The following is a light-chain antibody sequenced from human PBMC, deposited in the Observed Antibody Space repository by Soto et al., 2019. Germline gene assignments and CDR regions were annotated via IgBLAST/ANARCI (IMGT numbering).Light chain of an antibody. CDR3: CSYAGSYRYV. CDR1: SSDVGGYNY. CDR2: DVS. J-gene: IGLJ1*01. Sequence: ALTQPRSVSGSPGQSVTISCTGTSSDVGGYNYVSWYQQHSGKAPKFMIYDVSKRPSGVPDRFSGSKSGNTASLTISGLQAEDEADYYCCSYAGSYRYVFGTGTKLTVL. V-gene: IGLV2-11*01.